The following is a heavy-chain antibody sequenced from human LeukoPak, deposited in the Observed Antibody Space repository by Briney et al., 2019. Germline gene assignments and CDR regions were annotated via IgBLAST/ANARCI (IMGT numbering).Heavy chain of an antibody. J-gene: IGHJ4*02. V-gene: IGHV3-30-3*01. CDR1: GFTFSDYA. D-gene: IGHD1-7*01. CDR3: ARDYWWNYDY. CDR2: ISKDGSNK. Sequence: GGSLRLSCAASGFTFSDYAMHWVRQAPGKGLEWVAVISKDGSNKYYPGSVRGRFTISRDNSKNTIYLQMDSLRAEDTAIYYCARDYWWNYDYWGQGTLVTVSS.